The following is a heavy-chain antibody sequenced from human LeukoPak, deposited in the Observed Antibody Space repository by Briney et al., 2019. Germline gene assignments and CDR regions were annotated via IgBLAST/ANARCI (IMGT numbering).Heavy chain of an antibody. Sequence: GGSLRLSCAASGFTFSIYGMNWVRQAPGKGLEWVSGISPGGDIPYYADSVKGRFTISRDNAKNSLYLQMNSLRAEDTAVYYCARDSVLRYFDWLFPYYMDVWGKGTTVTISS. CDR3: ARDSVLRYFDWLFPYYMDV. CDR1: GFTFSIYG. V-gene: IGHV3-23*01. CDR2: ISPGGDIP. J-gene: IGHJ6*03. D-gene: IGHD3-9*01.